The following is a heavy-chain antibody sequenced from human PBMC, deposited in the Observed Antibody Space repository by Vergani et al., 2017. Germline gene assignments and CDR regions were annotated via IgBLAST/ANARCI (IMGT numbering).Heavy chain of an antibody. CDR3: ARGGPFYQLERPLRKYNWFDP. D-gene: IGHD1-1*01. CDR1: GGSFSGYY. J-gene: IGHJ5*02. V-gene: IGHV4-34*01. CDR2: INHSGST. Sequence: QVQLQQWGAGLLKPSETLSLTCAVYGGSFSGYYWSWIRQPPGKGLEWIGEINHSGSTNYNPSLKSRVTISVDTSKNQFSLKLSSVTAAETAVYYCARGGPFYQLERPLRKYNWFDPWGQGTLVTVSS.